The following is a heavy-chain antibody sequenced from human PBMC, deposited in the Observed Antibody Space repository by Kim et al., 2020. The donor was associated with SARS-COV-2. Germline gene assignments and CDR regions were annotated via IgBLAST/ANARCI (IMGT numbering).Heavy chain of an antibody. D-gene: IGHD2-15*01. CDR2: INYSGGT. CDR1: GSSSTNYS. V-gene: IGHV4-34*01. J-gene: IGHJ4*02. CDR3: ARGLVVERSSLIFDF. Sequence: SETLSLTCAVYGSSSTNYSWSWIRQPPGRGLEWIAEINYSGGTYYNPSLKSRVTISLDKSKNELSLKLSSVTAADTAVYYCARGLVVERSSLIFDFWGQGILVTVYS.